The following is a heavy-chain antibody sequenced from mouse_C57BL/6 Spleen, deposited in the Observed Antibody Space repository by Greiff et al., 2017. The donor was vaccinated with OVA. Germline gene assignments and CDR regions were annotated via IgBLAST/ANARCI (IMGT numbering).Heavy chain of an antibody. CDR1: GYTFTDYN. J-gene: IGHJ2*01. V-gene: IGHV1-18*01. Sequence: VQLQQSGPELVKPGASVKIPCKAPGYTFTDYNRDWVKQSHGKSLEWIGDINPNNGGTIYNQKFKGKATLTVDKSSSTAYMELRSLTSEDTAVYYCARRAYGIDYWGQGTTLTVSS. CDR3: ARRAYGIDY. CDR2: INPNNGGT. D-gene: IGHD1-1*01.